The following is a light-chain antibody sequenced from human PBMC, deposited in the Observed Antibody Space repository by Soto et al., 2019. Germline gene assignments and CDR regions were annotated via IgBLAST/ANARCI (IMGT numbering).Light chain of an antibody. Sequence: ETIMTQSPGTLSVSPGERATLSCRASQSVRSNLAWYQQKPGQAPRLLIYGASTRATGIPARFSGSGSGTEFTLTISSVQSEDFADYYCQQYNNWPPNTFGQGTKLEIK. CDR2: GAS. V-gene: IGKV3-15*01. J-gene: IGKJ2*01. CDR1: QSVRSN. CDR3: QQYNNWPPNT.